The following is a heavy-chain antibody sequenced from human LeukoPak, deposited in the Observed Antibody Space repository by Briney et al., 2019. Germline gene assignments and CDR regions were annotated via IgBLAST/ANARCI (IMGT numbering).Heavy chain of an antibody. Sequence: GGSLRLSCAASGFTVISILMTWVRQSPGRGLEWLSSIYSGGATYYADSVKGRFTISRDNSKNTLYLQMNSLRTDDTAVYYCARDGGEQLVGPFDYWGQGTLVTVSS. CDR1: GFTVISIL. CDR2: IYSGGAT. V-gene: IGHV3-53*05. D-gene: IGHD6-6*01. CDR3: ARDGGEQLVGPFDY. J-gene: IGHJ4*02.